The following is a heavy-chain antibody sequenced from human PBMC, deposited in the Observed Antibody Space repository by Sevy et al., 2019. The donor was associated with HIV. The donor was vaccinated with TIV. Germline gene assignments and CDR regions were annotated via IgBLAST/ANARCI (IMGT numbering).Heavy chain of an antibody. Sequence: GGSLRLSCAASGFTFSSYAMSWVCQAPGKGLEWVSAISGSGGSTYYADSVKGRFTISRDNSKNTLYLQMNSLRAEDTAVYYCAKDLIAVAGTPNWFDPWGQGTLVTVSS. J-gene: IGHJ5*02. CDR2: ISGSGGST. CDR3: AKDLIAVAGTPNWFDP. V-gene: IGHV3-23*01. D-gene: IGHD6-19*01. CDR1: GFTFSSYA.